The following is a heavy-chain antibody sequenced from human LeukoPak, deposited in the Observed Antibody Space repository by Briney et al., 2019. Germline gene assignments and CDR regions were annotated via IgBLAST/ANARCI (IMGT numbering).Heavy chain of an antibody. CDR1: GFTVSSTY. V-gene: IGHV3-53*01. D-gene: IGHD3-22*01. CDR2: IYSGGST. J-gene: IGHJ3*02. Sequence: GGSLRLSCAASGFTVSSTYMSWVRQTPGTGLEWVSVIYSGGSTYYADSVKGRFTISRDNSKNTLYLQMNSLRAEDTAVYYCARTRSGYFLVGAFDIWGQGTMVTVSS. CDR3: ARTRSGYFLVGAFDI.